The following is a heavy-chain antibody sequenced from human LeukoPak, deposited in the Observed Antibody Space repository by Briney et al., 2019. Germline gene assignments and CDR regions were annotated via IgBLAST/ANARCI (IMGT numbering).Heavy chain of an antibody. Sequence: GGSLRLSCAASGFTFSSYAMSWVRQAPGKGLEWVSSISSSSSYIYYADSVKGRFTISRDNAKNSLYLQMNSLRAEDTAVYYCATYDILTGYDYWGQGTLVTVSS. D-gene: IGHD3-9*01. CDR3: ATYDILTGYDY. J-gene: IGHJ4*02. CDR2: ISSSSSYI. V-gene: IGHV3-21*01. CDR1: GFTFSSYA.